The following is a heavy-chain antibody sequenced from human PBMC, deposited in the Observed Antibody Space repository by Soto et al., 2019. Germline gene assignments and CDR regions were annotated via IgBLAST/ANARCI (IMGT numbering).Heavy chain of an antibody. Sequence: GGSLRLSCAASGLSVSDKYMSWGRQAPGKGLEWVSFTCTGGDSNYADFVKGRFIVSRDNSKDTLYLQMNSLRAEDTALYYCAKNYYFDNWGQGTLVTVPS. CDR2: TCTGGDS. CDR1: GLSVSDKY. V-gene: IGHV3-53*01. J-gene: IGHJ4*02. CDR3: AKNYYFDN.